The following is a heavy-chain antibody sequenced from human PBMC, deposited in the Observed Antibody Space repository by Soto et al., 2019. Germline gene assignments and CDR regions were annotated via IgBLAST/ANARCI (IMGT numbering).Heavy chain of an antibody. CDR2: IRTSGSTI. J-gene: IGHJ4*02. V-gene: IGHV3-11*01. CDR1: GFTFSDYY. Sequence: QVQLVESGGGLVKPGGSLRLSCAASGFTFSDYYMSWIRQAPGKGLEWVSNIRTSGSTINYADSVKGRFTISRDNAKNSLDLQMYSRRADDTAVYYCSGVSPPLDYWSQGSLVTVSS. CDR3: SGVSPPLDY.